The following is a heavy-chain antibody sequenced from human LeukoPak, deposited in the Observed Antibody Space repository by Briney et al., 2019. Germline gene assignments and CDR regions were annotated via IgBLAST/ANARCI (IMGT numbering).Heavy chain of an antibody. Sequence: PGGSLRLSCAASGFTVSSYYMAWVRQAPGKGLEWVSVIYFGGATYYADSVKGRFTISGDISKHTVYLQMNSLRAEDTALYHCVRSKRNIWELFFDSRGQGTLVTVSS. D-gene: IGHD3-10*01. V-gene: IGHV3-66*01. CDR2: IYFGGAT. CDR3: VRSKRNIWELFFDS. J-gene: IGHJ5*01. CDR1: GFTVSSYY.